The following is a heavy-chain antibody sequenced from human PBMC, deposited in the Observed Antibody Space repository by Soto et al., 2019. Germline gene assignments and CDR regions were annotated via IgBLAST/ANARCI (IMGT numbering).Heavy chain of an antibody. J-gene: IGHJ5*02. V-gene: IGHV4-34*01. CDR2: INHSGGT. CDR1: GGSFSGYY. D-gene: IGHD1-1*01. CDR3: ARPTKLDPRRKKNWFNP. Sequence: SETLSLTCAVYGGSFSGYYWSWIRQPPGKGLEWIGEINHSGGTNYNPSLKSRVTISVDTSKNQFSLKLSSVTAADTAVYYCARPTKLDPRRKKNWFNPWRQGTLVTVSS.